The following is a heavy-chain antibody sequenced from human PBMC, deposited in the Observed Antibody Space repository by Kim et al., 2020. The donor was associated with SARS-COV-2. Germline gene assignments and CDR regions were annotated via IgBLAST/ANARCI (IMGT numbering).Heavy chain of an antibody. V-gene: IGHV3-30*04. CDR1: GFTFSSYA. CDR2: ISYDGSNK. Sequence: GGSLRLSCAASGFTFSSYAMHWVRQAPGKGLEWVAVISYDGSNKYYADSVKGRFTISRDNSKNTLYLQMNSLRAEDTAVYYCARPYYYGSGSYYYYYYGMDVWGQGTTVTVSS. D-gene: IGHD3-10*01. J-gene: IGHJ6*02. CDR3: ARPYYYGSGSYYYYYYGMDV.